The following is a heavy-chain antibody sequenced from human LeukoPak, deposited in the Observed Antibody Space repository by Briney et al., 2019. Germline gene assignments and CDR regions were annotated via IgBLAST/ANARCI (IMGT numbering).Heavy chain of an antibody. D-gene: IGHD6-19*01. V-gene: IGHV3-33*01. CDR1: GXTFXXXG. Sequence: GGSLRLSCAASGXTFXXXGXXWXXXAXGXGLEWVAVIWYDGSNKYYADSVKGRFTISRDNSKNTLYLQMNSLRAEDTAVYYCARDVAVAGIDYWGRGTLVTVSS. J-gene: IGHJ4*02. CDR3: ARDVAVAGIDY. CDR2: IWYDGSNK.